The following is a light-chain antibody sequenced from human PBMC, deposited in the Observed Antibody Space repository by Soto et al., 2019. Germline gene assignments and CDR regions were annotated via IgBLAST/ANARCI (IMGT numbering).Light chain of an antibody. CDR1: QSISSY. CDR3: QQSYSTLWT. Sequence: DIQMTQSPSSLSASLGDRVTITCRASQSISSYLNWYQQKPGKAPKLLIYAASSLQSGVPSRFSGSGSGTGFTLTISSLHPEDFATYYCQQSYSTLWTFGQGTKVDIK. CDR2: AAS. V-gene: IGKV1-39*01. J-gene: IGKJ1*01.